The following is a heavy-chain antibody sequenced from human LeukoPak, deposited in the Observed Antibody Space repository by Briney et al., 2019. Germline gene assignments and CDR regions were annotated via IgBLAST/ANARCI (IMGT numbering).Heavy chain of an antibody. CDR1: GFTFSSYA. J-gene: IGHJ6*03. CDR3: AKEGFYCSGGSCFSFYYYYMDV. Sequence: GGSLRLSCAASGFTFSSYAMSWVRQAPGKGLEWVSAICGSGGRTYYADSVKGGFTISRANSKYTLYLQMTSQRADDTAVYYCAKEGFYCSGGSCFSFYYYYMDVWGKGTTVTVSS. CDR2: ICGSGGRT. D-gene: IGHD2-15*01. V-gene: IGHV3-23*01.